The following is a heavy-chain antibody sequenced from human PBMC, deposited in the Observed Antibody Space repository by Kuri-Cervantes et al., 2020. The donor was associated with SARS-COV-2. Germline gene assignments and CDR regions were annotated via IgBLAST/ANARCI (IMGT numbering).Heavy chain of an antibody. CDR2: LDTSGTT. D-gene: IGHD2-2*01. J-gene: IGHJ6*03. CDR3: AREGTSSTSSLGCYYYYMDV. Sequence: SETLSLTCAVSGVSVSHGTYTWSWIRQPAGKGLEWIGHLDTSGTTTYNPSLKSRVTISLDTSKNHVSLRLTSATAADTAVYYCAREGTSSTSSLGCYYYYMDVWGKGTTVTVSS. V-gene: IGHV4-61*09. CDR1: GVSVSHGTYT.